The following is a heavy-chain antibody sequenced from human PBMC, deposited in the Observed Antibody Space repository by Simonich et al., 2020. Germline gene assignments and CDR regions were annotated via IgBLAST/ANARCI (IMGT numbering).Heavy chain of an antibody. CDR2: IWYDGSNK. D-gene: IGHD2-15*01. J-gene: IGHJ4*02. Sequence: QVQLVESGGGVVQPGRSLRLSCAASGFTFSSYGMHWVRQAPGKGLEWVAVIWYDGSNKYYADSVKGRFTISRDNSKNTLYLKMNSLRAEDTAVDYCARDRYCSGGSCYYFDYWGQGTLVTVSS. V-gene: IGHV3-33*01. CDR1: GFTFSSYG. CDR3: ARDRYCSGGSCYYFDY.